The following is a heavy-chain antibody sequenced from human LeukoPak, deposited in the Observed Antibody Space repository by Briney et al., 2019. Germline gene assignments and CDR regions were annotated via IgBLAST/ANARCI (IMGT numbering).Heavy chain of an antibody. CDR2: IKSDGITT. V-gene: IGHV3-74*01. Sequence: GGSLRLSCAASGFTFTNYWIHWVRQAPRKGLMWVSRIKSDGITTNYADSVKGRFTISRDNAKNTVYLQMNSLRAEDTAVYFCARGMFHGYCTDYWGQGTWVPVSS. D-gene: IGHD3-3*01. CDR3: ARGMFHGYCTDY. CDR1: GFTFTNYW. J-gene: IGHJ4*02.